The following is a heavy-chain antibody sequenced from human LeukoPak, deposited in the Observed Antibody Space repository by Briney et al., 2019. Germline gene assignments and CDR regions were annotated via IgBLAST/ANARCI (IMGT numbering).Heavy chain of an antibody. J-gene: IGHJ4*02. D-gene: IGHD1-26*01. Sequence: ASVKVSCKVSGYTLTELSMHWVRQAPGKGLEWRGGFDPEDGETIYAQKFQGRVTMTEDTSTDTAYMELSSLRSEDTAVYYCATEYSGSYYFDYWGQGTLVTVSS. V-gene: IGHV1-24*01. CDR2: FDPEDGET. CDR1: GYTLTELS. CDR3: ATEYSGSYYFDY.